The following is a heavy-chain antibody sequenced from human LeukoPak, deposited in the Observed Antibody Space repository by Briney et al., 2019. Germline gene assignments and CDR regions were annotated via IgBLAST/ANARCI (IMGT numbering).Heavy chain of an antibody. J-gene: IGHJ4*02. D-gene: IGHD3-16*01. Sequence: QPGRSLRLSCAASGFTFSSYGMHWVRQAPGKGLEWVSFMINTGDETDYADSVKGRFTISRDTSTNTLFLQMDSLRAEDTAIYYCAKASGVGAYRPFDSWGQGTQVIVSS. V-gene: IGHV3-23*01. CDR1: GFTFSSYG. CDR3: AKASGVGAYRPFDS. CDR2: MINTGDET.